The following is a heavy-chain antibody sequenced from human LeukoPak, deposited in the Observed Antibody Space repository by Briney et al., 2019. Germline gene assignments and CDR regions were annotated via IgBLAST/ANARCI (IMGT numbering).Heavy chain of an antibody. CDR2: INHSGST. CDR1: GFTFSSYA. V-gene: IGHV4-34*01. D-gene: IGHD3-3*01. CDR3: ARGRNYDFWSGYYSYYYYYGMDV. Sequence: PGGSLRLSCAASGFTFSSYAMSWIRQPPGKGLEWIGEINHSGSTNYNPSLKSRVTISVDTSKNQFSLKLSSVTAADTAVYYCARGRNYDFWSGYYSYYYYYGMDVWGQGTTVTVSS. J-gene: IGHJ6*02.